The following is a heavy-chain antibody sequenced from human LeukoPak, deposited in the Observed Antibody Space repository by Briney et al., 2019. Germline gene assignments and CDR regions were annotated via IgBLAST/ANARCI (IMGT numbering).Heavy chain of an antibody. J-gene: IGHJ4*02. CDR3: AKLILGARSLFDF. CDR2: ISGSGDST. D-gene: IGHD1-26*01. CDR1: GFTFSSHA. V-gene: IGHV3-23*01. Sequence: SGGSLRLSCAASGFTFSSHAMSWVRQAPGKGLEWVSTISGSGDSTFYADSVKGRFTISRDNSKSTLYLQMSSLRADDTAMYYCAKLILGARSLFDFRGQGILVTVSS.